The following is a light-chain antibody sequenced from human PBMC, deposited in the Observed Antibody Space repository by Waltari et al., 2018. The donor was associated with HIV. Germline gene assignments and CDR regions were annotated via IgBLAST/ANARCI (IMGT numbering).Light chain of an antibody. V-gene: IGKV4-1*01. CDR1: QSILYSSKNENF. Sequence: DIVMTQSPHSLAVSLGERATINCKSSQSILYSSKNENFLAWYQQKPGQTPKLLIYWASTRGSGVPDRFSGSVSGTDFTLTSNSLQSEDVAVYFCQQYYSSPPTFGQGTRVEI. CDR2: WAS. J-gene: IGKJ1*01. CDR3: QQYYSSPPT.